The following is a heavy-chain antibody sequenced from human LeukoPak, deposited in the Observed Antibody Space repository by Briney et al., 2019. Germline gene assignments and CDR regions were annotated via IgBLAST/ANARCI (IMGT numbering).Heavy chain of an antibody. Sequence: KSSETLSLTCTVSGGSISSYYWGWIRQPAGKGLEWIGRIYTSGSTNYNPSLKSRVTMSVDTSKNQFSLKLSSVTAADTAVYYCARGTVTYYYDSSGYDYYYYYYMDVWGKGTTVTVSS. D-gene: IGHD3-22*01. CDR3: ARGTVTYYYDSSGYDYYYYYYMDV. CDR2: IYTSGST. J-gene: IGHJ6*03. CDR1: GGSISSYY. V-gene: IGHV4-4*07.